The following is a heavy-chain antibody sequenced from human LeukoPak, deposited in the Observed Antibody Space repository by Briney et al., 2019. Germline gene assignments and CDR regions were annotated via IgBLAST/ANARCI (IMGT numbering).Heavy chain of an antibody. J-gene: IGHJ4*02. CDR2: ISYDGSNK. Sequence: GGSLRLSCAASGFTFSSYAMHWVRQAPGKGLEWVAVISYDGSNKYYADSVKGRFTISRDNSKNTLYLQMNSLRAEDTAVYYCARGLIVHYYDSSGYYRHDYWGQGTLVTVSS. D-gene: IGHD3-22*01. V-gene: IGHV3-30-3*01. CDR1: GFTFSSYA. CDR3: ARGLIVHYYDSSGYYRHDY.